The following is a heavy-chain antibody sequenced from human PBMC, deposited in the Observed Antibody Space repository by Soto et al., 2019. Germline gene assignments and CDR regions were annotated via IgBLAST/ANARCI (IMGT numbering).Heavy chain of an antibody. CDR3: ARVGLDTSMVYPIRNWFDP. Sequence: SETLSLTCTVSGGSISSGGYYWSWIRQHPGKGLEWIGYIYYSGSTYYNPSLKSRVTISVDTSKNQFSLKLSSVTAADTAVYYCARVGLDTSMVYPIRNWFDPWDQGSL. CDR1: GGSISSGGYY. CDR2: IYYSGST. D-gene: IGHD5-18*01. V-gene: IGHV4-31*03. J-gene: IGHJ5*02.